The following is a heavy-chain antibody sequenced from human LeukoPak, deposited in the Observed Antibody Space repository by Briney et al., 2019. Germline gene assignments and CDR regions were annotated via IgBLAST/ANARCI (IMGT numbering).Heavy chain of an antibody. Sequence: SETLSLTCTVSGGSISSYYWSWIRQPPGKGLEWIGYIYYSGSTNYNPSLKSRVTISVDTSKNQFSLKLSSVTAADTAVYYCARDGGSVWYLGYYYYYMAVWGKGTTVAVSS. J-gene: IGHJ6*03. CDR1: GGSISSYY. V-gene: IGHV4-59*12. CDR3: ARDGGSVWYLGYYYYYMAV. D-gene: IGHD6-19*01. CDR2: IYYSGST.